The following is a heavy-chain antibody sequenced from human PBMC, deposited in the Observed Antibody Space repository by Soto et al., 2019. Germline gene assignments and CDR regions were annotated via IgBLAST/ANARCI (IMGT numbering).Heavy chain of an antibody. CDR2: ISYDGSNK. J-gene: IGHJ6*02. Sequence: GGSLRLSCAASGFTFSSYGMHWVRQAPGKGLEWVAVISYDGSNKYYADSVKGRFTISRDNSKNTLYLQMNSLRAEDTAVYYCAKDRVRVTVTSRAYYYGMDVWGQGTTVTVSS. D-gene: IGHD4-17*01. V-gene: IGHV3-30*18. CDR1: GFTFSSYG. CDR3: AKDRVRVTVTSRAYYYGMDV.